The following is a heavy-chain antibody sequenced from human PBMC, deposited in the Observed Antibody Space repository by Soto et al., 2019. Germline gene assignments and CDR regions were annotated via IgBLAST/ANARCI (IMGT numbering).Heavy chain of an antibody. J-gene: IGHJ6*03. CDR3: ARVTLNIPELQYYYYMDV. CDR2: IKQDGSEK. Sequence: GGSLRLSCAASGFTFSSYWMSWVRQAPGKGLEWVANIKQDGSEKYYVDSVKGRFTISRDNAKNSLYLQMNSLRAEDTAVYYCARVTLNIPELQYYYYMDVWGKGTTVTVSS. D-gene: IGHD1-26*01. V-gene: IGHV3-7*01. CDR1: GFTFSSYW.